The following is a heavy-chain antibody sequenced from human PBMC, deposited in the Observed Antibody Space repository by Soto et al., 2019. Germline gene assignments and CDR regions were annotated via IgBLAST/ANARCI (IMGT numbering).Heavy chain of an antibody. V-gene: IGHV3-64D*06. Sequence: EVQLVESGGGLVQPGGSLRLSCSASGFTFSSYAMHWVRQAPGKGLEYVSAISSNGGSTYYADSVKGRFTIYRDDSKHTLYLQMSSLGAVDTCVYYCVSVVDYWGRGTLVAVSS. CDR3: VSVVDY. J-gene: IGHJ4*02. CDR1: GFTFSSYA. CDR2: ISSNGGST.